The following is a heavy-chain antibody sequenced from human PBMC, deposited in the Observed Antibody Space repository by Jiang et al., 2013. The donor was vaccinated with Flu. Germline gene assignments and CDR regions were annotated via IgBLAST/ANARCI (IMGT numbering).Heavy chain of an antibody. J-gene: IGHJ4*02. CDR3: ARGEAYNYNYAAY. CDR2: ISYDGRHK. V-gene: IGHV3-30*04. CDR1: GFTFSSYT. Sequence: QLVESGGGVVQPGRSLRLSCAVSGFTFSSYTMHWVRQAPGKGLEWVALISYDGRHKYYGDSVKGRFTISRDNSKNTLYLQMNSLRAEDTAVFYCARGEAYNYNYAAYWGQGTLVTVSS. D-gene: IGHD3-16*01.